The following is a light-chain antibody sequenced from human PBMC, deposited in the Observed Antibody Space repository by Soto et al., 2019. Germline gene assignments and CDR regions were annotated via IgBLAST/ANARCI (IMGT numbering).Light chain of an antibody. CDR1: QSISNW. Sequence: DIQMTQSPSTLPASVGDRVTITCRASQSISNWLAWYQQKPGTAPKVLIYHASNLPSGVPSRFSGSGAGPDCTRTISCLQSEDVATDDCLQYYSYTRTFGQGTKVDIK. CDR2: HAS. V-gene: IGKV1-5*01. J-gene: IGKJ1*01. CDR3: LQYYSYTRT.